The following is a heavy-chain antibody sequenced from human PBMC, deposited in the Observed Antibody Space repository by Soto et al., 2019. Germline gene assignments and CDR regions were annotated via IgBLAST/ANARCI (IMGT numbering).Heavy chain of an antibody. D-gene: IGHD3-22*01. CDR1: GGSISLYY. J-gene: IGHJ4*02. CDR3: ARGYYYDTSGTFDY. V-gene: IGHV4-59*08. Sequence: SETLSLTCTVSGGSISLYYWSWIRQPPGKGLEWIGYIYYSGSTNYNPSLRSRVTMSVETSKNQFSLKLSSVTAADTAVYYCARGYYYDTSGTFDYWGQGTLVTVS. CDR2: IYYSGST.